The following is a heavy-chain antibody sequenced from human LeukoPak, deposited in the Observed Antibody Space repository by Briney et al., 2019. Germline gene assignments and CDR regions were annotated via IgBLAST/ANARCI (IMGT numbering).Heavy chain of an antibody. CDR2: ISSSSSYI. D-gene: IGHD2-21*02. J-gene: IGHJ4*02. CDR1: GFTFSSYS. Sequence: GGSLRLSCAASGFTFSSYSMNWVRQAPGKGLEWVSSISSSSSYIYYADSVKGRFTISRDNAKNSLYLQMNSLRAEDTAVYYCARDIAKYCGGDCGWGQGTLVTVSS. CDR3: ARDIAKYCGGDCG. V-gene: IGHV3-21*01.